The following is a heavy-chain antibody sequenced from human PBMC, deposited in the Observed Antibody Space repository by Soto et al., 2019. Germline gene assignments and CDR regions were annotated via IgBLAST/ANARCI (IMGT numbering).Heavy chain of an antibody. J-gene: IGHJ3*01. CDR2: VNGDGSST. Sequence: GGSLRLSCAASGFTFSSYGMHWVRQVPGKGLVWVSRVNGDGSSTFYADSVKGRFTISRDNAENTVFLQMNSLRAEDTAVYYCARDNWNTVWGQGTMVTVSS. D-gene: IGHD1-20*01. V-gene: IGHV3-74*01. CDR1: GFTFSSYG. CDR3: ARDNWNTV.